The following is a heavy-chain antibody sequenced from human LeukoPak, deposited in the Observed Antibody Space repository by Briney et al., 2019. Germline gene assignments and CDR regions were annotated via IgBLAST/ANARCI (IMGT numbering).Heavy chain of an antibody. CDR3: ATYYFDSTRYCFEY. Sequence: SETLSLTCTHPGGSITTSIGSSIPQPPGKGLEWIGYIYYSGSTNYNPSLKSRVTISVDTSKDQFSLKLSSVTAADTAVYYCATYYFDSTRYCFEYWGQGTLVTVSS. V-gene: IGHV4-59*08. CDR2: IYYSGST. CDR1: GGSITTSI. J-gene: IGHJ4*02. D-gene: IGHD3-22*01.